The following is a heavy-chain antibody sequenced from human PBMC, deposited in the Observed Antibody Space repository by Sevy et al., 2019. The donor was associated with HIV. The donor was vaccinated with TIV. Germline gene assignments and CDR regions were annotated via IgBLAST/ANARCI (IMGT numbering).Heavy chain of an antibody. J-gene: IGHJ4*02. V-gene: IGHV1-46*01. CDR1: GDTFTNNY. CDR3: VRAEPDRHFDS. Sequence: ASVKVSCKASGDTFTNNYIHWVRQAPGQGLEWMGMVDPSAGNTTYAQKFQGRVTMTRDTSTSTLYMDLSSLRSEDTAVYYCVRAEPDRHFDSWGQGTLVTVSS. CDR2: VDPSAGNT.